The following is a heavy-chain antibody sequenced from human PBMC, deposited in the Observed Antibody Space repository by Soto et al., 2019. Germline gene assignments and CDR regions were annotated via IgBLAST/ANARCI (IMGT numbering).Heavy chain of an antibody. CDR1: GDTVSSYG. Sequence: QVNLVQSGAEVKKPGSSVRVSCKASGDTVSSYGIIWVRQAPGQGLECMGGILPMLGTANYAQKFKGRVTINADESTTTTYMELSSIRPEDTAIYYCARGGYNPRGYYYGMDVWGQGTPVTVSS. D-gene: IGHD3-10*01. CDR3: ARGGYNPRGYYYGMDV. J-gene: IGHJ6*02. CDR2: ILPMLGTA. V-gene: IGHV1-69*12.